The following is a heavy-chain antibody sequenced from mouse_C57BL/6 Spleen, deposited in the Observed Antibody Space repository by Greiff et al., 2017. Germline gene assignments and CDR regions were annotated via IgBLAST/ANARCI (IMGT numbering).Heavy chain of an antibody. CDR3: ARTTTVLWYFDV. D-gene: IGHD1-1*01. CDR2: ISSGSSTI. V-gene: IGHV5-17*01. Sequence: EVKLVESGGGLVKPGGSLKLSCAASGFTFSDYGMHWVRQAPEKGLEWVAYISSGSSTIYYADTVKGRFTISRDKAKNTLFLQRTSLRSEDTAMYYGARTTTVLWYFDVWGTGTTVTVSS. J-gene: IGHJ1*03. CDR1: GFTFSDYG.